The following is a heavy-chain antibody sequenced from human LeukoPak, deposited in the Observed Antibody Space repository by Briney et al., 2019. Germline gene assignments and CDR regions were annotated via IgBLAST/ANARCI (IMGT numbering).Heavy chain of an antibody. Sequence: SETLSLTCTVSGASISSYYWSWIRQPAGKGLEWIGRTYTSGSINYNPSLRSRLTLSVDTSKNQFSLKLSSVTAADTAVYYCARGDSSSWYDYFDYWGRGTLVTVSS. J-gene: IGHJ4*02. V-gene: IGHV4-4*07. D-gene: IGHD6-13*01. CDR2: TYTSGSI. CDR3: ARGDSSSWYDYFDY. CDR1: GASISSYY.